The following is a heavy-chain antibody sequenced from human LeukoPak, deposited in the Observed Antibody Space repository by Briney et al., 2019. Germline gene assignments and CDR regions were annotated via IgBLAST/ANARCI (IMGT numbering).Heavy chain of an antibody. V-gene: IGHV1-69*04. Sequence: ASVKVSCKASGGTFSSYAISWVRQAPGQGLEWMGRIIPILGIANYAQKFQGRVTITADKSTSTAYMELSSLRSEDTAVYYCARDLRTGIPAAMDYWGQGTLVTVSS. D-gene: IGHD2-2*01. CDR1: GGTFSSYA. J-gene: IGHJ4*02. CDR2: IIPILGIA. CDR3: ARDLRTGIPAAMDY.